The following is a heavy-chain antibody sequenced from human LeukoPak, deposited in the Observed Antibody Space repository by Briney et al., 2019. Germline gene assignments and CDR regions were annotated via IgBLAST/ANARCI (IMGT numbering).Heavy chain of an antibody. D-gene: IGHD1-26*01. J-gene: IGHJ4*02. CDR3: ARDSGSYYSDFDY. CDR2: IWYDGSNK. CDR1: GFTFSSYG. V-gene: IGHV3-33*01. Sequence: GGSLRLSCAASGFTFSSYGMHWVRQAPGKGLEWVAVIWYDGSNKYYADSVKGRFTISRDNSKNTLYLQMNSLRAEDTAVYYCARDSGSYYSDFDYWGQGTLVTVSS.